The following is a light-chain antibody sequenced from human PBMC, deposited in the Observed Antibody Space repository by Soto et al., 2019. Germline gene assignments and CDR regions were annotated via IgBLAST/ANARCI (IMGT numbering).Light chain of an antibody. V-gene: IGLV9-49*01. CDR1: SGYSNYR. J-gene: IGLJ2*01. CDR3: GADHGSGNNFLVV. Sequence: QLVLTQPPSASASLGASVTLTCTLSSGYSNYRVDWFQQRPGKGPRFVMRVGTGGIVGSKGDGIPDRFSVLASGLNRYLTIKNIQEEDESDYHCGADHGSGNNFLVVFGGGTKLTVL. CDR2: VGTGGIVG.